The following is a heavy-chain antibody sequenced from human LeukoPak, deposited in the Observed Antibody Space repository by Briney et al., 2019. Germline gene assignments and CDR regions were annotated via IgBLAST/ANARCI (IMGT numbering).Heavy chain of an antibody. CDR1: GYTFTGYY. Sequence: GASVKVSCKASGYTFTGYYMHWVRQAPGQGLEWMGWINPNSGGTNYAQKFQGRVTMTRDTSVSTAYMELSRLGSDDTAVYYCARCSSAFYYYMDVWGKGTTVTVSS. CDR2: INPNSGGT. CDR3: ARCSSAFYYYMDV. V-gene: IGHV1-2*02. D-gene: IGHD2-2*01. J-gene: IGHJ6*03.